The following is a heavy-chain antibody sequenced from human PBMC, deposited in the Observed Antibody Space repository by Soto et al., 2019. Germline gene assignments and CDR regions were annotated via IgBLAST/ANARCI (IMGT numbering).Heavy chain of an antibody. CDR1: GFTFSSYA. Sequence: GGSLRLSCAASGFTFSSYAMSWVRQAPGKGLEWVSAISGSGGSTYYADSVKGRFTISRDNSKNTLYLQMNSLRAEDTAVYYCAKERPGSHYYGSGSYPFEPWGQGTRVTVSS. CDR3: AKERPGSHYYGSGSYPFEP. V-gene: IGHV3-23*01. D-gene: IGHD3-10*01. J-gene: IGHJ5*02. CDR2: ISGSGGST.